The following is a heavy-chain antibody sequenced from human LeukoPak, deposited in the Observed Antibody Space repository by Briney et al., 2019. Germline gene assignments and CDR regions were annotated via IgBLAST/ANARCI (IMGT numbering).Heavy chain of an antibody. CDR3: ARDPSGNYFDY. Sequence: GSLRLSCAASGFTFSSYEMNWVRQAPGKGLEWIGEIYHSGSTNYNPSLKSRVTISVDKSKNQFSLELSSVTAADTAVYYCARDPSGNYFDYWGQGTLVTVSS. J-gene: IGHJ4*02. V-gene: IGHV4-4*02. CDR2: IYHSGST. CDR1: GFTFSSYEM.